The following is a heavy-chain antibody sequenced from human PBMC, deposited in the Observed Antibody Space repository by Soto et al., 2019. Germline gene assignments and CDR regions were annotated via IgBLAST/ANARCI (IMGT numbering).Heavy chain of an antibody. Sequence: QVQLQESGPGLVKPSQTLSLTCTVSGGSISSGGYYWSWIRQHPGKGLEWLGYIYYSGSTYCNPSLKSRVTISVDTSKNQFSLKLSSVAAADTAVYYCARDRGGYGDPYYYYGMDVWGQGTTVTVSS. CDR2: IYYSGST. CDR1: GGSISSGGYY. V-gene: IGHV4-31*03. CDR3: ARDRGGYGDPYYYYGMDV. D-gene: IGHD4-17*01. J-gene: IGHJ6*02.